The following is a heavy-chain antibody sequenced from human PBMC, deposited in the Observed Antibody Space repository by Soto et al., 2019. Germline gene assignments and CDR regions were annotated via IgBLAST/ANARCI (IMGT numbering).Heavy chain of an antibody. CDR3: AKDRYGDYDRDFDY. D-gene: IGHD4-17*01. V-gene: IGHV3-23*01. CDR2: ISGSGGST. CDR1: GFTFRNYA. Sequence: GSLRLSCAASGFTFRNYAMSWVRQAPGKGLEWVSTISGSGGSTCYADSVKGRFTISRDNSKNTLYLQMNSLRAEDTAVYYCAKDRYGDYDRDFDYWGQGTLVTV. J-gene: IGHJ4*02.